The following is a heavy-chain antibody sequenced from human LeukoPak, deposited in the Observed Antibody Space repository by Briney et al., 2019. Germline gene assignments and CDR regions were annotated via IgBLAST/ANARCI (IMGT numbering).Heavy chain of an antibody. CDR1: GGSISSYY. CDR3: ARRRAVPGFYYFDY. CDR2: IHYSGST. V-gene: IGHV4-59*08. D-gene: IGHD6-19*01. Sequence: SETLSLTCTVSGGSISSYYWTWIRQPPGKGLEWLGYIHYSGSTNYNPSLRSRATISVDTSKNQFSLKLSSLTAADTAVYYCARRRAVPGFYYFDYWGQGTLVTVSS. J-gene: IGHJ4*02.